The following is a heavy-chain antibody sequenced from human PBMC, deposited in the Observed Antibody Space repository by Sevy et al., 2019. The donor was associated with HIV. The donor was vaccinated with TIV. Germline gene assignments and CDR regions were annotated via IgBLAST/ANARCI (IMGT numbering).Heavy chain of an antibody. CDR2: MNPNSGNT. D-gene: IGHD2-2*01. J-gene: IGHJ6*02. V-gene: IGHV1-8*01. Sequence: ASVKVSCKASGYTFTSYDINWVRQATGQGLEWMGWMNPNSGNTGYAQKFQGRVTMTRNTSISTAYMELSSLRSEDTAVYYCARGRYCSRTSCYSLGVWGQGTTVTVSS. CDR3: ARGRYCSRTSCYSLGV. CDR1: GYTFTSYD.